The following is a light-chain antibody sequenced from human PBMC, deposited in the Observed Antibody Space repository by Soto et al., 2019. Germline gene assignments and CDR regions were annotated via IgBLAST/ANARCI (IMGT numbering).Light chain of an antibody. CDR3: QQRSNWPLT. Sequence: EILLTQSPATLSLSPGERATLSCRASQSFSSYLAWYQQKPGQAPTLLIYDASNRATGIPARFSGSVSGTDFTLTISSLEPEDFAVYYCQQRSNWPLTFGGGTKV. CDR1: QSFSSY. J-gene: IGKJ4*01. CDR2: DAS. V-gene: IGKV3-11*01.